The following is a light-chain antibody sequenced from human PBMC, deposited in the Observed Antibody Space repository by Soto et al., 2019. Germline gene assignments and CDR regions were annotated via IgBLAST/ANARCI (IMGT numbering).Light chain of an antibody. CDR2: WAS. CDR1: QSVLYSSNNKND. Sequence: DIVMTQSPDSLAVSLGERATINCKSSQSVLYSSNNKNDLAWYQQKPGQPPKLLIYWASTRESGVPDRFSGSGSGTDFTLTISSLQAEDVAVYYCQQYYSNHPLTFGGGTKVEIK. CDR3: QQYYSNHPLT. J-gene: IGKJ4*01. V-gene: IGKV4-1*01.